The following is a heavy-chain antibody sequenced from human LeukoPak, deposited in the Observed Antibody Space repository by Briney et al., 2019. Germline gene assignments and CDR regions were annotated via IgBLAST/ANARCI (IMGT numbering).Heavy chain of an antibody. CDR1: GFTFSSYA. Sequence: PGRSLRLSCAASGFTFSSYAMHWVRQAPGKGLEWVAVISFDGSSKYYADSVKGRFTISRDNSKNTLYLQVNSLRAEDMAVYYCARGAAYGDYGSIDYWGQGTLVIVSS. CDR3: ARGAAYGDYGSIDY. CDR2: ISFDGSSK. D-gene: IGHD4-17*01. J-gene: IGHJ4*02. V-gene: IGHV3-30-3*01.